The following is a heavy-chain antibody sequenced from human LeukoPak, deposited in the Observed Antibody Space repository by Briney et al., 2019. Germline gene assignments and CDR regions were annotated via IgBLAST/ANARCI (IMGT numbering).Heavy chain of an antibody. CDR2: ISYDGSNK. Sequence: GGSLRLSCAASGFTSSSYAMHWVRQAPGKGLEWVAVISYDGSNKYYADSVKGRFTISRDNSKNTLYLQMNSLRAEDTAVYYCARSDSSPFGYWGQGTLVTVSS. CDR1: GFTSSSYA. V-gene: IGHV3-30-3*01. J-gene: IGHJ4*02. D-gene: IGHD6-19*01. CDR3: ARSDSSPFGY.